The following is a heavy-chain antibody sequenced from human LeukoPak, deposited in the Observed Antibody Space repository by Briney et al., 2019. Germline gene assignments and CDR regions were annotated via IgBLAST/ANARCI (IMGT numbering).Heavy chain of an antibody. J-gene: IGHJ3*02. CDR1: GFTFSSYA. D-gene: IGHD3-16*02. CDR3: AKSIMITFGEVIALGDAFDI. CDR2: ISGSGGGT. Sequence: GGSLRLSCGASGFTFSSYAMSWVRQAPGKGLEWVSAISGSGGGTYYADSVKGRFTISRDNSKNTLYLQMNSLRAEDTAVYYCAKSIMITFGEVIALGDAFDIWGQGTMVTVSS. V-gene: IGHV3-23*01.